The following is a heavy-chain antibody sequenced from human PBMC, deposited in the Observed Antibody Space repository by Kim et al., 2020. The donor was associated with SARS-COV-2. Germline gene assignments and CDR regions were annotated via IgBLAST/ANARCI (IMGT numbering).Heavy chain of an antibody. Sequence: SETLSLTCTVSGGSISSGSHHWAWIRQPPGRGLEWIGSMSYSGHTHYNPSLRSRVTLSVDSSRNQVSLKLNSVTAADTAVYYCAGDSSRIFGVVAYGMDVWGQGTTVSVSS. CDR1: GGSISSGSHH. D-gene: IGHD2-15*01. CDR3: AGDSSRIFGVVAYGMDV. CDR2: MSYSGHT. V-gene: IGHV4-39*07. J-gene: IGHJ6*02.